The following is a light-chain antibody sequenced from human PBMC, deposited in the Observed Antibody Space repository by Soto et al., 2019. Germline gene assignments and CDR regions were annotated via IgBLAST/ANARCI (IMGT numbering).Light chain of an antibody. J-gene: IGKJ5*01. CDR3: QQRSASIT. CDR2: DAS. Sequence: ESVLTQSPDTLSLSPWERATLSCWASHSVTTHLAWFQQRPGQTPRLLIHDASTWAPGIPARFSGRGSGADFTLTISSLEPEDFAVYYCQQRSASITFGQGTRLEIK. CDR1: HSVTTH. V-gene: IGKV3-11*01.